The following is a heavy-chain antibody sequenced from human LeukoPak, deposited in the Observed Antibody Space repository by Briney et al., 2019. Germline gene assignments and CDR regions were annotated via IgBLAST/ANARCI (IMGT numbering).Heavy chain of an antibody. CDR1: GGSISSYN. CDR3: ARSPGIAVAGYNWFDP. D-gene: IGHD6-19*01. Sequence: SETLSLTCTVSGGSISSYNWSWIRQPPGKGLEWIGYIYYSGSTNYNPSLKSRVTISVDTSKNQFSLQLNSVTPEDTAVYYCARSPGIAVAGYNWFDPWGQGTLVTVSS. V-gene: IGHV4-59*12. J-gene: IGHJ5*02. CDR2: IYYSGST.